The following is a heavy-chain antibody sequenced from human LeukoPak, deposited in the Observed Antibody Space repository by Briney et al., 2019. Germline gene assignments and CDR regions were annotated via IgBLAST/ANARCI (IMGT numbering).Heavy chain of an antibody. CDR1: GGSLNSENHY. V-gene: IGHV4-39*07. CDR2: IYYSGST. CDR3: ARLGIAVASPGDY. Sequence: SETLSLTCSVSGGSLNSENHYWGWIRQPPGKGLEWIGSIYYSGSTNYNPSLKSRVTISVDTSKNQFSLKLSSVTAADTAVYYCARLGIAVASPGDYWGQGTLVTVSS. D-gene: IGHD6-19*01. J-gene: IGHJ4*02.